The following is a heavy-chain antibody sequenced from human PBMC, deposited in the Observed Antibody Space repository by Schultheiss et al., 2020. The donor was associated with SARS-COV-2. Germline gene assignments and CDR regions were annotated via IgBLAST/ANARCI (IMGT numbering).Heavy chain of an antibody. Sequence: GSLRLSCAVSGGSISSSNWWSWVRQPPGKGLEWIGEIYHSGSTNYNPSLKSRVTISVDTSKNQFSLKLSSVTAADTAVYYCARRGEMGATVGFDPWGQGTLVTVSS. J-gene: IGHJ5*02. D-gene: IGHD1-26*01. V-gene: IGHV4-4*02. CDR1: GGSISSSNW. CDR2: IYHSGST. CDR3: ARRGEMGATVGFDP.